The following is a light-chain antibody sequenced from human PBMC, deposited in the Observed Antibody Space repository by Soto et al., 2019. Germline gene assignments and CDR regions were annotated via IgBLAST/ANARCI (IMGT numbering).Light chain of an antibody. Sequence: QSVLTQPPSASGAPGQRVTISCSGSSSNIGTNTVNWYQQLPGTAPKPLIYRNNQRPSGVPDRFSGSQSATSASLAISGLQSEDEADYYCAAWDDSLNGVVFGGGTKLTVL. V-gene: IGLV1-44*01. CDR1: SSNIGTNT. CDR3: AAWDDSLNGVV. J-gene: IGLJ2*01. CDR2: RNN.